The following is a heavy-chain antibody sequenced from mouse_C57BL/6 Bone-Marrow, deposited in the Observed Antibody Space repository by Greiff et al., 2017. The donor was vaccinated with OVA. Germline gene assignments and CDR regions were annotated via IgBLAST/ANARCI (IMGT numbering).Heavy chain of an antibody. CDR2: ISGGGGNT. J-gene: IGHJ4*01. Sequence: VQLKESGGGLVKPGGSLKLSCAASGFTFSSYTMSWVRQTPEKRLEWVATISGGGGNTYYPDSVKGRFTISRDNAKNTLYLQMSSLRSEDTALYYCARRGTYDYAMDYWGQGTSVTVSS. V-gene: IGHV5-9*01. D-gene: IGHD5-1*01. CDR3: ARRGTYDYAMDY. CDR1: GFTFSSYT.